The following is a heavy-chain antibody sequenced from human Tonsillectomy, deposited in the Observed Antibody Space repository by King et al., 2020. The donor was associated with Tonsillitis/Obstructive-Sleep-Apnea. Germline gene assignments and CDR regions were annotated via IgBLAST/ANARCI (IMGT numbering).Heavy chain of an antibody. D-gene: IGHD2-21*02. V-gene: IGHV3-23*04. Sequence: EVQLVESGGGLVQPGGSLRLSCAASGFTFSNYAMSWVRQAPGKGLEWVSGISGSGSSTYYADPVKGRFTISRDNSKNTLYLQMNSLRAEDTAVYYCAIMLGVVVVTAVMAFDYWGQGTLVTVSS. CDR1: GFTFSNYA. J-gene: IGHJ4*02. CDR2: ISGSGSST. CDR3: AIMLGVVVVTAVMAFDY.